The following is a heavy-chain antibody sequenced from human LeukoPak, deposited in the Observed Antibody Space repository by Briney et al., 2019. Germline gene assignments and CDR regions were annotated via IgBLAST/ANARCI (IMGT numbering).Heavy chain of an antibody. CDR1: GVSMNNNY. D-gene: IGHD3-9*01. Sequence: PSETLSLTCAVSGVSMNNNYWAWIRQSPGGKLEWIGYMSFSGSATYNPSLNSRVSISVDSSKHQFSLDLTSLTAADTAVYYCARGDDLLTGSHDWFNPWGQGTLVIVSS. CDR2: MSFSGSA. J-gene: IGHJ5*02. V-gene: IGHV4-4*09. CDR3: ARGDDLLTGSHDWFNP.